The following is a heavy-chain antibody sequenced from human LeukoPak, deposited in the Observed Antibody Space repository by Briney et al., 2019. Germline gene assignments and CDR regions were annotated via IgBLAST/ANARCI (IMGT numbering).Heavy chain of an antibody. V-gene: IGHV4-4*07. D-gene: IGHD1-26*01. CDR1: GGSISSYY. J-gene: IGHJ6*02. CDR2: IYASGST. Sequence: SETLSLTCSVSGGSISSYYWSWIRQPAGKGLEWIGRIYASGSTNYNPSLKSRVTMSVDTSKNEFSLKLSSVTAADTAVYYCARDRSGSYYYYYGMDVWGQGTTVTVSS. CDR3: ARDRSGSYYYYYGMDV.